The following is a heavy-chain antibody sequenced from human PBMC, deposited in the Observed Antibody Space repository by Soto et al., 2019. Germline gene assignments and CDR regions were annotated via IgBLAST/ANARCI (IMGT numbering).Heavy chain of an antibody. Sequence: ASVKVSCKASGGTFSSYAISWVRQAPGQGLEWMGGIIPIFGTANYAQKFQGRVTITADESTSTAYMELSSLRSEDTAVYYCARESPLDTAMVSDAFDIWGQGTMVTVSS. CDR1: GGTFSSYA. D-gene: IGHD5-18*01. J-gene: IGHJ3*02. V-gene: IGHV1-69*13. CDR2: IIPIFGTA. CDR3: ARESPLDTAMVSDAFDI.